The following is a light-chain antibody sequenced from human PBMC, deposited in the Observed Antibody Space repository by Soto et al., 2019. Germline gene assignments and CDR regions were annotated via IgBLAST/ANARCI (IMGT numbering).Light chain of an antibody. CDR3: QQYGSSPFT. CDR2: GAS. J-gene: IGKJ3*01. V-gene: IGKV3-20*01. Sequence: EIVLTQFPGTLSLSPGERATLSCRASQSFSSSYLAWYQQKPGQAPRLRIYGASSRATGIPDRFSGSGSGTDFTLTISRLEPEDFAVYYCQQYGSSPFTFGPGTKVDIK. CDR1: QSFSSSY.